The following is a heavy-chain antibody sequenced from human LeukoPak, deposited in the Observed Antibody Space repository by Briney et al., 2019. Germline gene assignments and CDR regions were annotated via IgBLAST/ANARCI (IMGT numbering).Heavy chain of an antibody. Sequence: GGSLRLSCAASGFTFSSYSMNWVRQAPGKGLEWVSSISSSSSYIYYADSVKGRFTISRDNAKNSLYLQMNSLRAEDTAVYYCARVVVTSSGSGGYYYYMDVWGKGTTVTISS. CDR3: ARVVVTSSGSGGYYYYMDV. V-gene: IGHV3-21*01. J-gene: IGHJ6*03. CDR2: ISSSSSYI. CDR1: GFTFSSYS. D-gene: IGHD4-23*01.